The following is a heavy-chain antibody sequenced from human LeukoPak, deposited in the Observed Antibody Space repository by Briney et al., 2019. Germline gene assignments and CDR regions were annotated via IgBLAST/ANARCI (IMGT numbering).Heavy chain of an antibody. V-gene: IGHV3-23*01. J-gene: IGHJ4*02. Sequence: PGGSLRLSCAASGFPFSTYAMSWVRQAPGKGLEWVSSIRGCDGSTYYADSVKGRFAISRDNSKNTLYLQMNSLRAEDTAVYYCAKDVYGDYGGLDYWGQGTLVTVSS. D-gene: IGHD4-17*01. CDR2: IRGCDGST. CDR1: GFPFSTYA. CDR3: AKDVYGDYGGLDY.